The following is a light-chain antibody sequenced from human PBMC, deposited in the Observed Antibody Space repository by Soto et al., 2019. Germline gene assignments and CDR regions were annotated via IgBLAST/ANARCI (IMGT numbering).Light chain of an antibody. CDR3: QQYQNLWT. Sequence: IVMTQSPATLSVSPGERATLSCRAGQTIYSNVAWYQQRPGQAPRLLIYRASTRATGVPARFSGSGSGTEFTRTISGLQSADFSLQYCQQYQNLWTFGQGTKVEIK. CDR2: RAS. J-gene: IGKJ1*01. CDR1: QTIYSN. V-gene: IGKV3-15*01.